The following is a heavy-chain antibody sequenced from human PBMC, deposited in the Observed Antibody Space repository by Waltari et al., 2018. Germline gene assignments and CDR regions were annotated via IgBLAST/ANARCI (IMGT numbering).Heavy chain of an antibody. CDR1: GFTFSSYA. Sequence: EVQLLESGGGLVQPGGSLRLSCAASGFTFSSYAMSWVGQAPGKGLEWVSAIIGSGGSTYYADSVMGRFTISRDNSKNTLYLQMHSLRAEATAVYYCAKAPHYVWGSYRFHLDYWGQGTLVTVSS. CDR3: AKAPHYVWGSYRFHLDY. D-gene: IGHD3-16*02. J-gene: IGHJ4*02. V-gene: IGHV3-23*01. CDR2: IIGSGGST.